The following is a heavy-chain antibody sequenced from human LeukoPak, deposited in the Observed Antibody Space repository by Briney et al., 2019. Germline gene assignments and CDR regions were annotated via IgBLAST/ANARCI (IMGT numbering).Heavy chain of an antibody. CDR3: AREDSSWASGYYYMDV. Sequence: GGSLRLSCAASGVTFSSYSMNWVRQAPGKGLEWVSSISRSSSYIYYADSVKGRFTISRDNAKNSLYLQMNSLRAEDTAVYYCAREDSSWASGYYYMDVWGKGTTVTVSS. CDR1: GVTFSSYS. CDR2: ISRSSSYI. J-gene: IGHJ6*03. D-gene: IGHD6-13*01. V-gene: IGHV3-21*01.